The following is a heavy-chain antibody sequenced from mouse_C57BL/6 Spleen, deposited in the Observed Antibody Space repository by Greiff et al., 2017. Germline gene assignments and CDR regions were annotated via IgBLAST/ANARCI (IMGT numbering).Heavy chain of an antibody. CDR2: INPNNGGT. Sequence: EVKLQQSGPELVKPGASVKISCKASGYTFTDYYMNWVKQSHGKSLEWIGDINPNNGGTSYNQKFKGKATLTVDKSSSTAYMELRSLTSEDSAVYYCARNYYGTGYAMDYWGQGTSVTVSS. CDR1: GYTFTDYY. V-gene: IGHV1-26*01. D-gene: IGHD2-1*01. J-gene: IGHJ4*01. CDR3: ARNYYGTGYAMDY.